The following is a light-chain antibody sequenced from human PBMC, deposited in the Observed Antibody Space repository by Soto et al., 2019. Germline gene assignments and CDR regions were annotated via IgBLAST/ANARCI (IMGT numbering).Light chain of an antibody. V-gene: IGKV1-5*01. CDR1: QSISSR. Sequence: IKLTQSPSTLSASVGARVTLTCRASQSISSRLAWDQQKPGKAPKLLIYDASSLESGVPSRFSGSGSGTEFTLTISSLQPDDFATYYCQQYNSYSWTFGQGTKVDI. J-gene: IGKJ1*01. CDR2: DAS. CDR3: QQYNSYSWT.